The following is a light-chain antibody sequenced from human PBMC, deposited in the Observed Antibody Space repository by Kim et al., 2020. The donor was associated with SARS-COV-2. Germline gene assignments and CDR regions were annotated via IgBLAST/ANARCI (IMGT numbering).Light chain of an antibody. CDR1: QSVSNS. CDR2: DAS. CDR3: QQRTNWPPMYT. V-gene: IGKV3-11*01. J-gene: IGKJ2*01. Sequence: SRGKRDTLSCRASQSVSNSLAWYQKIPGQAPRLLIYDASNRATGIPARFSGSGSVTDFTLTISSLEPEDFAVYYCQQRTNWPPMYTFGQGTKLEI.